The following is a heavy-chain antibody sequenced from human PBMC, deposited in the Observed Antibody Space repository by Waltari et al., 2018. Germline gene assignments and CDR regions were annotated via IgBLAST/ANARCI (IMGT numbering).Heavy chain of an antibody. V-gene: IGHV4-59*01. J-gene: IGHJ4*02. CDR2: VYYSGST. D-gene: IGHD3-9*01. Sequence: QVQLQESGPGLVKPSEPLSLTCTVSGASISSYYGSWIRQPHGSVLEWIGYVYYSGSTNYNPSLKSRVTISVDTSKNQFSLKLSSVTAADTAVYYCARTSIPYYDILTGYYNEYYFDYWGQGTLVTVSS. CDR1: GASISSYY. CDR3: ARTSIPYYDILTGYYNEYYFDY.